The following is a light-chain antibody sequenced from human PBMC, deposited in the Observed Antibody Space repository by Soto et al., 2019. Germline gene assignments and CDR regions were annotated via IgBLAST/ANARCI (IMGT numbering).Light chain of an antibody. J-gene: IGLJ1*01. CDR3: QSYASSLSGLV. V-gene: IGLV1-40*01. CDR1: SSNIGAGYD. Sequence: QPVLTQPPSVSGAPGQRVTISCTGSSSNIGAGYDVHWYQQLPGTAPKLLIYGNSNRPSGVPDRFSGSKSGTSASLAITGLQAEDEADYYCQSYASSLSGLVFGTGTKVTVL. CDR2: GNS.